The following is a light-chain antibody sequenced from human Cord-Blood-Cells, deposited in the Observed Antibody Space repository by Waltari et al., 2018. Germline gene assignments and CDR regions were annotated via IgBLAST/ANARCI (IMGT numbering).Light chain of an antibody. J-gene: IGLJ3*02. V-gene: IGLV2-11*01. CDR1: SSDVGGYNY. CDR2: DVS. CDR3: CSYAGSYGWV. Sequence: QSALTQPRSVSGSPGQAVTIPCTGTSSDVGGYNYVSWYQQHPGKAPKLMIYDVSKRPSGVPDRFSGSKSGNTASLTISGLQAEDEADYYCCSYAGSYGWVFGGGTKLTVL.